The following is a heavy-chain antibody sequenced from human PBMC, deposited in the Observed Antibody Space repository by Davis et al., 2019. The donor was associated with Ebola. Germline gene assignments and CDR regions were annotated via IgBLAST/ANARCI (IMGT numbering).Heavy chain of an antibody. CDR3: ARGWLRGGMDV. CDR1: GDSVSSGG. V-gene: IGHV6-1*01. CDR2: TYYSSKWYY. Sequence: PSETLSLTCAISGDSVSSGGWNWIRQSPSRGLEWLGRTYYSSKWYYDYAVSVKSRITINPDTSKNQFSLQLNSVTPEATALYYCARGWLRGGMDVWGEGTTVTVSS. J-gene: IGHJ6*04. D-gene: IGHD5-18*01.